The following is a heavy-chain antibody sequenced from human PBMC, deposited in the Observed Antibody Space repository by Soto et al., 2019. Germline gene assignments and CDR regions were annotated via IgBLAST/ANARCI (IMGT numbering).Heavy chain of an antibody. CDR1: GFSFSTYD. J-gene: IGHJ6*02. V-gene: IGHV3-13*01. CDR3: STWFGTTSYGMDV. Sequence: VGSLRLSCAGSGFSFSTYDMHWVRQATGKGLEWVSSIGTAGDTYYEDSVRGRFTISRENAKNSFYLEMKNLRVGDTAVYYCSTWFGTTSYGMDVWGRGTTVTVSS. CDR2: IGTAGDT. D-gene: IGHD3-10*01.